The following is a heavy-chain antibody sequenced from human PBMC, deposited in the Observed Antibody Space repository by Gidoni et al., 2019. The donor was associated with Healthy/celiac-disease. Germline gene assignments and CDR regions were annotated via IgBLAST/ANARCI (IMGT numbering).Heavy chain of an antibody. CDR2: ISYDGSNK. Sequence: QVQLVESGGGVVQPGRSLRLSCAAYGFTFRSYSMHWVRQAPGQGLEWVAVISYDGSNKYNADSVKGRFTISRDNSKNTLYLQMNSLRAEDTAVYYCARDGGAYWGQGTLVTVSS. CDR1: GFTFRSYS. J-gene: IGHJ4*02. CDR3: ARDGGAY. D-gene: IGHD3-10*01. V-gene: IGHV3-30-3*01.